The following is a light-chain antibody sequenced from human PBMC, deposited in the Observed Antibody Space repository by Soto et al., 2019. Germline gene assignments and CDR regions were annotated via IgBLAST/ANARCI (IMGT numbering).Light chain of an antibody. J-gene: IGKJ5*01. Sequence: DVQMTQSPSGLSASVGDRFTVTCRASQSISGPLNWYQQKPGKVPKLLXYAASSLQSGVPSRFSGSGSGTDFTLTISSLQTEDFATYYCQQSYSIPPITFGHGTRLEIK. CDR1: QSISGP. V-gene: IGKV1-39*01. CDR2: AAS. CDR3: QQSYSIPPIT.